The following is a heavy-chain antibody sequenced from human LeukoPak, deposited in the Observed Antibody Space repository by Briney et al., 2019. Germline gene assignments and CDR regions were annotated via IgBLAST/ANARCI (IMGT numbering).Heavy chain of an antibody. J-gene: IGHJ6*03. CDR2: INHSGST. CDR1: GGSFSGYY. CDR3: ARRVTLRFLKWLYRGYMDV. V-gene: IGHV4-34*01. Sequence: SETLSLTCAVYGGSFSGYYWSWIRQPPGKGLEWIGEINHSGSTNYNPSLKSRVTISVDTSKNQFSLKLSSVTAADTAVYYCARRVTLRFLKWLYRGYMDVWGKGTTVTVSS. D-gene: IGHD3-3*01.